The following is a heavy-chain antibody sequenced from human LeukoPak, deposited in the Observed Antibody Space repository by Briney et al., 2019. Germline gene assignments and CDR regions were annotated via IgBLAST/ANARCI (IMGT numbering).Heavy chain of an antibody. CDR2: IYYSGST. CDR3: ARRIWFGELSPYYGMDV. V-gene: IGHV4-59*08. J-gene: IGHJ6*02. D-gene: IGHD3-10*01. Sequence: ASETLSLTCTVSGGSISSYYWSWIRQPPGKGLEWIGYIYYSGSTNYNPSLKSRVTISVDTSKNQFSLKLSSVTAADTAVYYCARRIWFGELSPYYGMDVWGQGTTVTVSS. CDR1: GGSISSYY.